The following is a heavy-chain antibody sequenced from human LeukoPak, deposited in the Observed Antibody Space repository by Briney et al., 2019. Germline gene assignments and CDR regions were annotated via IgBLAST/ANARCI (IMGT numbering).Heavy chain of an antibody. J-gene: IGHJ4*02. V-gene: IGHV4-39*01. D-gene: IGHD3-16*01. CDR1: GGSISGSSYY. Sequence: SETLSLTCTVSGGSISGSSYYWGWIRQPPGKGLEWIGSIYYSGSTYYNPSLKSRVTISVDTSKNQFSLKLNSVTASDTAVYYCARHYEPWGQGTLVTVSS. CDR3: ARHYEP. CDR2: IYYSGST.